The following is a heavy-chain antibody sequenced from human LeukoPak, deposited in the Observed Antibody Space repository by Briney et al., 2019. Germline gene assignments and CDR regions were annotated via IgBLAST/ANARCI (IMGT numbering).Heavy chain of an antibody. CDR3: TTDPAEDY. V-gene: IGHV3-33*08. J-gene: IGHJ4*02. Sequence: GGSLRLSCAASGFTFSSHSMNWVRQAPGKGLEWVAVIWYDGSNKYYADSVKGRFTISRDNSKSTLYLQMNSLKTEDTAVYYCTTDPAEDYWGQGTLVTVSS. CDR1: GFTFSSHS. CDR2: IWYDGSNK.